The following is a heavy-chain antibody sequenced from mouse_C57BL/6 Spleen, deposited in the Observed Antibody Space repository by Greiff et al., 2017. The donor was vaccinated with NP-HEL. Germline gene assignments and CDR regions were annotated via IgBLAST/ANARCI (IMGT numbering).Heavy chain of an antibody. Sequence: QVQLQQPGAELVKPGASVKMSCKASGYTFTSYWITWVKQRPGQGLEWIGDIYPGSGSTNYNEKFKSKATLTVDTSSSTAYMQLSSLTSEDSAVYYCAMEIITTVVAEDYWGQGTTLTVSS. CDR1: GYTFTSYW. J-gene: IGHJ2*01. CDR3: AMEIITTVVAEDY. CDR2: IYPGSGST. V-gene: IGHV1-55*01. D-gene: IGHD1-1*01.